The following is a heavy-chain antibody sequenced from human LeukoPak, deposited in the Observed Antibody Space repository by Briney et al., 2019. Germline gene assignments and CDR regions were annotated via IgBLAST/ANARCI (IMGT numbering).Heavy chain of an antibody. J-gene: IGHJ4*02. CDR1: GFTVSTTY. Sequence: GGSLRLSCAASGFTVSTTYMSWVRQAPGKGLEWISVIYSGGSTYCADSVKGRFTISRDNSKNTLYLQMNSLRAEDTAVYYCARWAGYSSTWYGLFDYWGQGTLVTVSS. D-gene: IGHD6-13*01. CDR3: ARWAGYSSTWYGLFDY. V-gene: IGHV3-66*01. CDR2: IYSGGST.